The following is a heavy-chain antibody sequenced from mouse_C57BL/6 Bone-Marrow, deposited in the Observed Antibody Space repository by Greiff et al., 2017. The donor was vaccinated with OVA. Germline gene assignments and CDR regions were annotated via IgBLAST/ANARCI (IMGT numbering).Heavy chain of an antibody. D-gene: IGHD1-1*01. CDR1: GFTFSDFY. CDR3: ARDARDYYGSGAMDY. Sequence: EVQLVDSGGGLVQSGRSLRLSCATSGFTFSDFYMEWVRQAPGKGLEWIAASRNKANDYTTEYSASVKGRFIVSRDTSQSILYLQMNALRAEDTAIYYCARDARDYYGSGAMDYWGQGTSVTVSS. J-gene: IGHJ4*01. CDR2: SRNKANDYTT. V-gene: IGHV7-1*01.